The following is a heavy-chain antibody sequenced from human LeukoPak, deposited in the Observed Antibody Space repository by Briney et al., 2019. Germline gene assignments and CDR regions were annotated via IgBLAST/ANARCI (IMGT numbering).Heavy chain of an antibody. CDR2: FDPEDGET. CDR3: ATSYYYDSSDYYRIDY. Sequence: ASVKVSFKVSGYTLTVLSMNWVRQAPGKGLEWMGGFDPEDGETIYAQKFQGRVTMTEDTSTETAYMELSSLRSEDTAVYYCATSYYYDSSDYYRIDYWGQGTLVTVSS. CDR1: GYTLTVLS. J-gene: IGHJ4*02. D-gene: IGHD3-22*01. V-gene: IGHV1-24*01.